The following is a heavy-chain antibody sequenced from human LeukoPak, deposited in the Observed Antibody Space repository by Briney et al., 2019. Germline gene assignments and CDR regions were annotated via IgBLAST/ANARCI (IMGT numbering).Heavy chain of an antibody. D-gene: IGHD1-26*01. CDR1: GGSISSYY. V-gene: IGHV4-59*01. Sequence: SETLSLTCTVSGGSISSYYWSWIRQPPGKGLEWIGYIYYRGSTNYNPSLKSRVTISVDTSKNQFSLKLSSVTAADTAVYYCARIGGIGGDYFDYWGQGTLVTVSS. CDR3: ARIGGIGGDYFDY. J-gene: IGHJ4*02. CDR2: IYYRGST.